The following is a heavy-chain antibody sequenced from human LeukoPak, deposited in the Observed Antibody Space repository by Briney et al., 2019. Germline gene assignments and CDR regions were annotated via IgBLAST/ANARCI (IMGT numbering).Heavy chain of an antibody. V-gene: IGHV3-33*01. J-gene: IGHJ4*02. D-gene: IGHD4-17*01. CDR2: IWYDGSNK. CDR3: ARGDDYCDHLYFDY. Sequence: GGSLRLSCAASGFTFSSYGMHWVRQAPGKGLEWVAVIWYDGSNKYYADSVKGRFTISRDNSKNTLYLQMNSLRAEDTAVYYCARGDDYCDHLYFDYWGQGTLVTVSS. CDR1: GFTFSSYG.